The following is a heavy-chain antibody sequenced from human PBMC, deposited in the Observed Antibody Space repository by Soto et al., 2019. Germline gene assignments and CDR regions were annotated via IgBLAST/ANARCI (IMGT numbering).Heavy chain of an antibody. V-gene: IGHV3-74*01. Sequence: EVQLVESGGGLVQPGGSLRLSCAASGFTFSNYWMHWVRQAPGKGLMWVSRINHDGSRTTYADSVKGRFAISRDNAKNTLYLQMNRLRADDTFVYYCATVKLGSYDWFDPWGQGTLVTVSS. CDR1: GFTFSNYW. J-gene: IGHJ5*02. D-gene: IGHD3-16*01. CDR2: INHDGSRT. CDR3: ATVKLGSYDWFDP.